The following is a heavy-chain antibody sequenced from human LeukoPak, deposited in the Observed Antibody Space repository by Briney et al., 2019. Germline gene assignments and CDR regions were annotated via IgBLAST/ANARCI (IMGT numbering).Heavy chain of an antibody. D-gene: IGHD3-16*02. CDR3: ARLTMITFGGVIADY. J-gene: IGHJ4*02. CDR2: IIPIFGTA. CDR1: GGTFSSYA. Sequence: SVKVSCKASGGTFSSYAISWVRQAPGQGLEWMGGIIPIFGTASYAQKFQGRVTITADESTSTAYMELSSLRSEDTAVYYCARLTMITFGGVIADYWGQGTLVTVSS. V-gene: IGHV1-69*13.